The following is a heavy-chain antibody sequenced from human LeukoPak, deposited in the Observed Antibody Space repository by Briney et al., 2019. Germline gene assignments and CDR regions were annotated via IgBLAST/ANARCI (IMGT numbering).Heavy chain of an antibody. CDR2: IYYSGST. CDR1: GGSISSSSYY. D-gene: IGHD5-24*01. V-gene: IGHV4-39*07. CDR3: AREGATARPIEDIHTD. J-gene: IGHJ4*02. Sequence: SETLSLTCTVSGGSISSSSYYWGWIRQPLGKGLEWIGSIYYSGSTYYNPSLKSRVTISVDTSKNQFSLKLSSVTAADTAVYYCAREGATARPIEDIHTDWGQGTLVTVSS.